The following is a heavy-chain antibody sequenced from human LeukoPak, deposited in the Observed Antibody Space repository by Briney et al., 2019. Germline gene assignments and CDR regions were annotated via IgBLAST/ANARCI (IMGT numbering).Heavy chain of an antibody. CDR3: ARDMAAGEGNNWFDP. CDR1: GFTFSSYE. Sequence: GSLRLSCAASGFTFSSYEMNWVRQPPGKGLEWIGSIYYSGSTYYNPSLKSRVTISVDTSKNQFSLKLSSVTAADTAVYYCARDMAAGEGNNWFDPWGQGTLVTVSS. V-gene: IGHV4-39*07. J-gene: IGHJ5*02. D-gene: IGHD6-13*01. CDR2: IYYSGST.